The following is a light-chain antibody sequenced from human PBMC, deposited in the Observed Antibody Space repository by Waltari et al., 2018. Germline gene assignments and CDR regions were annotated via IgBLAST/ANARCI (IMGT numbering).Light chain of an antibody. CDR2: DVT. CDR3: CSYAGSYTYV. V-gene: IGLV2-11*01. Sequence: QSALTQPRSVSGSPGQSVTVSCSGTSGDVGAYDFVSWYQQYPGKAPKVVIYDVTKRPSGIPDRFSGSKSGNTASLTISGLQADDEADYYCCSYAGSYTYVFGSGTKVTVL. J-gene: IGLJ1*01. CDR1: SGDVGAYDF.